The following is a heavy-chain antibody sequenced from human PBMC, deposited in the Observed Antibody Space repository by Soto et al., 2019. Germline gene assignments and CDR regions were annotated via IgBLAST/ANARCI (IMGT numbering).Heavy chain of an antibody. CDR2: LYYSGST. Sequence: PSETLSLTCTVSGGSVSSGSHYWSWIRQPPGKGLEWIGYLYYSGSTNYNPSLKSRVTISVDTSKNQFSLKLSSVTAAETAVHYCASDSGYDSVLGYWGQGTLVTVSS. D-gene: IGHD5-12*01. CDR1: GGSVSSGSHY. CDR3: ASDSGYDSVLGY. V-gene: IGHV4-61*01. J-gene: IGHJ4*02.